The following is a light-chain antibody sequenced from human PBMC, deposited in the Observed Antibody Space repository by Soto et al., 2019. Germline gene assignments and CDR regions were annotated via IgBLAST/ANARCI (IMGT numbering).Light chain of an antibody. Sequence: VRTQSPPTPSVPPRHGATLSCRASQSVDRNVAWYQEKPGQTPRPLMYGASTRPTGIPARSSGSGSGTEFTLTIISLQSEDSAVYYCQQYNDWPITVGRGGQVEIK. CDR3: QQYNDWPIT. V-gene: IGKV3D-15*01. CDR2: GAS. CDR1: QSVDRN. J-gene: IGKJ4*01.